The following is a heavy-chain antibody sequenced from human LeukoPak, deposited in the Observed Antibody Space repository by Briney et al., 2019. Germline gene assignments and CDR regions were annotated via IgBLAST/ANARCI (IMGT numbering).Heavy chain of an antibody. D-gene: IGHD6-13*01. V-gene: IGHV3-7*01. CDR3: ARDSPYSSSWDAFDI. CDR2: IKQDGSEK. Sequence: TGGSLRLSCAASGFTFISYWMSWFRQAPGKGLEWVANIKQDGSEKYYVDSVKGRFTISRDNAKNSLYLQMNSLRAEDTAVYYCARDSPYSSSWDAFDIWGQGTMVTVSS. J-gene: IGHJ3*02. CDR1: GFTFISYW.